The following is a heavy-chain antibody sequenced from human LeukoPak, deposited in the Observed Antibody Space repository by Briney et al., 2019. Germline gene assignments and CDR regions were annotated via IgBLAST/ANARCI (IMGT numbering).Heavy chain of an antibody. CDR2: ISGTSSHK. CDR3: ARDGYSYGFTLKYYFDY. Sequence: GGSLRLSCAASGFTFTNYWMSWVRQAPGKGLEWVSYISGTSSHKYYADSVKGRFTISRDNAKNSLYLQMNSLRAEDTAVYYCARDGYSYGFTLKYYFDYWGQGTLVTVSS. CDR1: GFTFTNYW. J-gene: IGHJ4*02. D-gene: IGHD5-18*01. V-gene: IGHV3-48*01.